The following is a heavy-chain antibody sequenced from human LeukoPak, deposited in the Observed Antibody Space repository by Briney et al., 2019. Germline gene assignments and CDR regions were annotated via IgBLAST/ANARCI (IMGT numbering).Heavy chain of an antibody. CDR2: ISYDGSNK. CDR3: AKDHHSSGYYYFDY. J-gene: IGHJ4*02. D-gene: IGHD3-22*01. CDR1: GFTFSSYG. Sequence: GRSLRLSCAASGFTFSSYGMHWVRQAPGKGLEWVAVISYDGSNKYYADSVKGRFTISRDNSKNTLYLQMNSLRAEDTAVYYCAKDHHSSGYYYFDYWAREPWSPSPQ. V-gene: IGHV3-30*18.